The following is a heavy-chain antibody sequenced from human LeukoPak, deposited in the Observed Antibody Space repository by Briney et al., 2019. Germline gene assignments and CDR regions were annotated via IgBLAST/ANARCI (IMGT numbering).Heavy chain of an antibody. CDR3: AREIRSPGIAAAALNDAFDI. D-gene: IGHD6-13*01. V-gene: IGHV6-1*01. CDR1: GDSVSSNSAA. CDR2: TYYRSKWYN. Sequence: SQTLSLTCAISGDSVSSNSAAWNWIRQSPSRGLEWLGRTYYRSKWYNDYAVSVKSRITINPDTSKNQFSLQLNSVTPEDTAVYYCAREIRSPGIAAAALNDAFDIWGQGTMVTVSS. J-gene: IGHJ3*02.